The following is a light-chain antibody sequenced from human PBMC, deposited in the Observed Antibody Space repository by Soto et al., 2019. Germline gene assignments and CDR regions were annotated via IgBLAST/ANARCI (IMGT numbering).Light chain of an antibody. Sequence: VVTQPPSASGTPGQRVTISCSGSSSNIGSNTVNWYQQLPGTAPKLLIYSNNQRPSGVPDRFSGSKSGTSASLAISGLQSEDEADYYCAAWDDSLNGYWVFGGGTKLTVL. CDR3: AAWDDSLNGYWV. J-gene: IGLJ3*02. CDR1: SSNIGSNT. V-gene: IGLV1-44*01. CDR2: SNN.